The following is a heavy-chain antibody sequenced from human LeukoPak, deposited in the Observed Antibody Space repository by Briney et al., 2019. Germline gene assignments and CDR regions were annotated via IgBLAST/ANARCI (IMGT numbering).Heavy chain of an antibody. J-gene: IGHJ3*02. Sequence: SETLSLTCAVYGGSFSGYYWSWIRQPPGKGLELIGEINHSGSTNYNPSLKSRVTISVDTSKNQFSLKLSSVTAADTAVYYCARADYGDGGDAFDIWGQGTMVTVSS. CDR1: GGSFSGYY. CDR2: INHSGST. D-gene: IGHD4-17*01. V-gene: IGHV4-34*01. CDR3: ARADYGDGGDAFDI.